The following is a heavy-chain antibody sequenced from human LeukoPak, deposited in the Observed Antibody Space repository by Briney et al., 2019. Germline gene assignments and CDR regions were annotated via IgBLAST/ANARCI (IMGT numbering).Heavy chain of an antibody. CDR2: IYYSGST. D-gene: IGHD3-3*01. V-gene: IGHV4-61*01. CDR3: AREGRDFWSGPPMMDV. Sequence: SETLSLTCTVSGGSISSGSYYWSWIRQPPGKGLEWIGYIYYSGSTNYNPSLKSRVTISVDTSKNQFSLKLSSVTAADTAVYYCAREGRDFWSGPPMMDVWGKGTTVTVSS. J-gene: IGHJ6*04. CDR1: GGSISSGSYY.